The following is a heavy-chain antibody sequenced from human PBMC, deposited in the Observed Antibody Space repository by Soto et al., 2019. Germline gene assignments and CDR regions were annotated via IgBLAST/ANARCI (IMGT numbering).Heavy chain of an antibody. J-gene: IGHJ3*01. D-gene: IGHD4-4*01. CDR1: GFNFNSYA. Sequence: GGSLRLSCTASGFNFNSYAMIWVRQSPGKGLEWVSGISGYGDSTYYAASVKGRFTISRDNSQKMLFLQMNSLRAEDTAMYYCAKVPLVLSNAFDLWGQGTKVTVSS. CDR3: AKVPLVLSNAFDL. CDR2: ISGYGDST. V-gene: IGHV3-23*01.